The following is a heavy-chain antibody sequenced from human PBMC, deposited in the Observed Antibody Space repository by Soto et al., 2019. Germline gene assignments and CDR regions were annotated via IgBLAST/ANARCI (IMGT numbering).Heavy chain of an antibody. V-gene: IGHV3-11*01. CDR2: ISSSGSTI. J-gene: IGHJ5*02. D-gene: IGHD1-20*01. CDR1: GFTFSHYY. CDR3: ARDPTSSGYNNH. Sequence: GGSLRLSCAASGFTFSHYYMNWIRQAPGKGLEWVSYISSSGSTIYYGDSVKGRFTISRDNAKNSLYLQMNSLRAEDTAVYYCARDPTSSGYNNHWGQGTLVTVSS.